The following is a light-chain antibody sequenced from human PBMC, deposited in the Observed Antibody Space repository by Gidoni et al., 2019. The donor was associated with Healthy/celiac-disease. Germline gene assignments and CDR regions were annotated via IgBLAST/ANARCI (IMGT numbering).Light chain of an antibody. CDR1: SGHSSYA. CDR3: QTWGTGNWV. Sequence: QLVLTQSPSASASMGASVKLTCTLSSGHSSYAIAWHQQQPEKGPRSLMQRNSDGSHREGDGRPDRFSGSSSGAERYLTISCLQSEDEADYYCQTWGTGNWVFGGGTKLTVL. V-gene: IGLV4-69*01. CDR2: RNSDGSH. J-gene: IGLJ3*02.